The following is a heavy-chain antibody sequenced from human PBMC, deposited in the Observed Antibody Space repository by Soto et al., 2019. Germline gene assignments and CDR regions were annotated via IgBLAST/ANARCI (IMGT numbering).Heavy chain of an antibody. J-gene: IGHJ4*02. V-gene: IGHV1-69*01. CDR3: ARDGGRHSGGIDY. Sequence: QVQLVQSGAEVKKPGSSVKVSCKASGGTFSSYSINWVRQAPVQGLEWMGDIITIFGKANYAQKFQGRVTITADESTSTAYMELSSLRSEDTAVYCCARDGGRHSGGIDYWGQGTLVPVSS. CDR2: IITIFGKA. D-gene: IGHD1-26*01. CDR1: GGTFSSYS.